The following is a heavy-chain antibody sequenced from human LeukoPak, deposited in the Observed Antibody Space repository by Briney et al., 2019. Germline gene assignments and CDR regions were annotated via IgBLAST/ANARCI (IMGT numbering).Heavy chain of an antibody. D-gene: IGHD3-22*01. CDR1: GFTFSSYG. CDR3: AKDQGSGYYYTIDY. J-gene: IGHJ4*02. V-gene: IGHV3-30*02. Sequence: GGSLRLSCAASGFTFSSYGMHWVRQAPGKGLEWVAFIRYDGSNKYYADSVKGRFTISRDKSKNTLYLQMNSLRAEDTAVYYCAKDQGSGYYYTIDYWGQGTLVTVSS. CDR2: IRYDGSNK.